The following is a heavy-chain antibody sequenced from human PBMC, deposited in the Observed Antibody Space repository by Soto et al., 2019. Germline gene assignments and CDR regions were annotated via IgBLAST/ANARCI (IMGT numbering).Heavy chain of an antibody. CDR3: ARNRLRQYYYGMDV. CDR2: IYPGDSDT. Sequence: PGESLKISCQGSGYSFANYWIAWVRQMPGKGLEWVGVIYPGDSDTRYSPSFRGQVTISADKSISHVYLQWSSLKASDTAMYYCARNRLRQYYYGMDVWGQGTTVTVLL. D-gene: IGHD3-10*01. V-gene: IGHV5-51*01. CDR1: GYSFANYW. J-gene: IGHJ6*02.